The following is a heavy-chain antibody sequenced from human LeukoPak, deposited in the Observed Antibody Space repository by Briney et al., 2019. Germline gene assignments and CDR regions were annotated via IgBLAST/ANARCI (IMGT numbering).Heavy chain of an antibody. D-gene: IGHD3-22*01. CDR3: AKRGVVIRVILVGFHKEAYYFDS. J-gene: IGHJ4*02. CDR2: ISWNSGSI. CDR1: GFTFDDYA. V-gene: IGHV3-9*01. Sequence: PGRSLRLSCVASGFTFDDYAMHWVRQAPGKGLEWVSGISWNSGSIGYADFVKGRFTISRDYAKNSLYLQMNSLRAEDTAVYFCAKRGVVIRVILVGFHKEAYYFDSWGQGALVTVSS.